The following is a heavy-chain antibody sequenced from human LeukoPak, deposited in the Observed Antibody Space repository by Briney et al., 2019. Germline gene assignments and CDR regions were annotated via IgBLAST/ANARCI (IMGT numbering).Heavy chain of an antibody. V-gene: IGHV3-30*18. D-gene: IGHD3-10*01. Sequence: PGGSLRLSCAAPGFTFSSYGMHWVRQAPGKGLEWVAVISYDGSNKYYADSVKGRFTISRDNSKNTLYLQMNSLRAEDTAVYYCAKGMVRGPYYYYGMDVWGKGTTVTVSS. CDR2: ISYDGSNK. CDR1: GFTFSSYG. CDR3: AKGMVRGPYYYYGMDV. J-gene: IGHJ6*04.